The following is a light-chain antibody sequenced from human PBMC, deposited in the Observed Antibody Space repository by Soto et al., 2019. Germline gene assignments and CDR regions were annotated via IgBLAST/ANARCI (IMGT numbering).Light chain of an antibody. Sequence: QSVLTQPPSASGTPGQRVTISCSGSSSNIGSNTVNWYQQLPGTAPKLLIYSNNQRPSGVPDRFSGSKSGTSASLAISGHQSEDEADYYCAAWDDSLNGSVFGGGTQLTVL. CDR1: SSNIGSNT. CDR2: SNN. V-gene: IGLV1-44*01. J-gene: IGLJ3*02. CDR3: AAWDDSLNGSV.